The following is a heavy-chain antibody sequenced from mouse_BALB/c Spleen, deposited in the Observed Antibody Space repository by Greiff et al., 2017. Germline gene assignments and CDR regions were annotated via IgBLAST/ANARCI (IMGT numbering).Heavy chain of an antibody. V-gene: IGHV1S22*01. CDR2: IYPGSGST. CDR3: TGYDNFDY. Sequence: LQQPGAELVRPGASVKLSCKASGYTFTSYWMHWVKQRPGQGLEWIGNIYPGSGSTNYDEKFKSKATLTIDTSSSTAYMQLSSLTSEDSAVYNCTGYDNFDYWGQGTTLTVSS. D-gene: IGHD2-3*01. J-gene: IGHJ2*01. CDR1: GYTFTSYW.